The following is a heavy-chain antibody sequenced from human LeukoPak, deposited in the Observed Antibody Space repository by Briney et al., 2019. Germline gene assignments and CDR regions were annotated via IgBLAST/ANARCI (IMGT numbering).Heavy chain of an antibody. V-gene: IGHV4-4*07. D-gene: IGHD5-12*01. CDR1: GGSISNYY. CDR3: ASGSSGYDP. Sequence: SETLSLTCTVSGGSISNYYWSWIRQPAGKGLEWIGRIYSSGTTIYNPSLKSRVTMSVDTSKNQFSLKLSSVTAADTAVYCCASGSSGYDPWGQGTLVTVSS. CDR2: IYSSGTT. J-gene: IGHJ5*02.